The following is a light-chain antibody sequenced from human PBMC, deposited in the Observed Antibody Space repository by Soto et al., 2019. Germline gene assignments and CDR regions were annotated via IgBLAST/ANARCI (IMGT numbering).Light chain of an antibody. CDR1: QGISGA. Sequence: AIQLTQSPSSLSASVGDRVTITCRASQGISGALAWYQQKPGKAPSLLISDASSLHSGVPSRFSGSGSGTDFTLTISSLQPEDFATYYCQQFNSYPITFGQGTRLEIK. J-gene: IGKJ5*01. CDR2: DAS. V-gene: IGKV1-13*02. CDR3: QQFNSYPIT.